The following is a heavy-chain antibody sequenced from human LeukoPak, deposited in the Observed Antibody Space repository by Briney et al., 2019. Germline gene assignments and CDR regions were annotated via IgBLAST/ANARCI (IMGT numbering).Heavy chain of an antibody. CDR2: IYYSGST. CDR3: ARSHPLTFGGVIAPIDY. Sequence: PSETLSLTCTVSGGSISSSSYYWGWIRQPPGKGLEWIGSIYYSGSTYYNPSLKSRVTISVDTSKNQFSLKLSSVTAADTAVYYCARSHPLTFGGVIAPIDYWGQGTLVTVSS. D-gene: IGHD3-16*02. CDR1: GGSISSSSYY. V-gene: IGHV4-39*07. J-gene: IGHJ4*02.